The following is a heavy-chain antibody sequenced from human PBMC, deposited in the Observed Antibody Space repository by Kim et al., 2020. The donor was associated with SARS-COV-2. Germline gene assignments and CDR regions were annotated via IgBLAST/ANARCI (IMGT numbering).Heavy chain of an antibody. V-gene: IGHV3-13*01. Sequence: GGSLRLSCAASGFTFSSYDMHWVRQATGKGLEWVSAIGTAGDTYYPGSVKGRFTISRENAKNSLYLQMNSLRAGDTAVYYCARGPSYDSSGYPVYGMDVWGQGTTVTVSS. CDR3: ARGPSYDSSGYPVYGMDV. CDR2: IGTAGDT. J-gene: IGHJ6*02. D-gene: IGHD3-22*01. CDR1: GFTFSSYD.